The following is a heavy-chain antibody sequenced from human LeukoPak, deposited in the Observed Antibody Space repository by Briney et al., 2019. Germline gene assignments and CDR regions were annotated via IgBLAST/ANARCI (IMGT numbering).Heavy chain of an antibody. CDR1: GYTFTSYD. V-gene: IGHV1-8*01. CDR3: ARGISSSWRDAFDI. D-gene: IGHD6-13*01. CDR2: MNPNSGNT. J-gene: IGHJ3*02. Sequence: GASVKVSCKASGYTFTSYDINWVRQATGQGLEWMGWMNPNSGNTGYAQKFQGRVTMTRNTSISTAYMELSSLRSEDTAVYYCARGISSSWRDAFDIWGQGTMVTVSS.